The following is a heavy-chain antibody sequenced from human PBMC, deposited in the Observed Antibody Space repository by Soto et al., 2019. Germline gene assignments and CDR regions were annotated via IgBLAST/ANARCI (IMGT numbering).Heavy chain of an antibody. CDR2: IIPIFGTA. V-gene: IGHV1-69*13. CDR1: GGTFSSYA. CDR3: ARGYASNYYYYGMDV. D-gene: IGHD2-8*01. J-gene: IGHJ6*02. Sequence: SVKVSCKASGGTFSSYAISWVRQAPGQGLEWMGGIIPIFGTANYAQKFQGRVTITADESTSTAYMELSSLRSEDTAVYCCARGYASNYYYYGMDVWGQGTTVTVSS.